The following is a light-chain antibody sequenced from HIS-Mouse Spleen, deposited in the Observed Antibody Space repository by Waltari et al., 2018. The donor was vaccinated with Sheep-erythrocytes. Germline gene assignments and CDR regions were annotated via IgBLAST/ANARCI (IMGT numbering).Light chain of an antibody. CDR3: CSYAGSSTPWV. J-gene: IGLJ3*02. CDR1: SSDVGVYNL. Sequence: QSALTQPASVSGSPGQSITIPCIGTSSDVGVYNLVSWYQQHPGKAPKLMIYEGSKRPSGVSNRFSGSKSGNTASLTISGLQAEDEADYYCCSYAGSSTPWVFGGGTKLTVL. V-gene: IGLV2-23*01. CDR2: EGS.